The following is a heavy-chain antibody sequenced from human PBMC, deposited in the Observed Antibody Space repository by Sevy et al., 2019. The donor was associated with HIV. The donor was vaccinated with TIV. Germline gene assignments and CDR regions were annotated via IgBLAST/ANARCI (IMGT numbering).Heavy chain of an antibody. V-gene: IGHV3-74*01. Sequence: GGSLRLSCAASGFTFSSYWMNWVRQAPGKGLVWVSRLSSDGSTTIYADSVKGRFTISRDNAKNTLYLQINSLRAEDTAVYYCTRVYDINWNGHYFDYWGQGTLVTVSS. J-gene: IGHJ4*02. CDR3: TRVYDINWNGHYFDY. D-gene: IGHD1-1*01. CDR2: LSSDGSTT. CDR1: GFTFSSYW.